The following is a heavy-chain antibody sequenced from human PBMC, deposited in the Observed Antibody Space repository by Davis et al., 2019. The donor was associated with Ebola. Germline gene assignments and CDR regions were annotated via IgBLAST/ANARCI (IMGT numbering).Heavy chain of an antibody. D-gene: IGHD2-2*02. V-gene: IGHV1-46*01. Sequence: ASVKVSCKASGYTFTSYYMHWVRQAPGQGPEWMGMINPRGGITNYAQKFQGRVTMTRDTSTGTVYMELRSLRSEDTAVYYCARGGCSGTSCYTDWGQGTLVTVSS. CDR3: ARGGCSGTSCYTD. J-gene: IGHJ4*02. CDR2: INPRGGIT. CDR1: GYTFTSYY.